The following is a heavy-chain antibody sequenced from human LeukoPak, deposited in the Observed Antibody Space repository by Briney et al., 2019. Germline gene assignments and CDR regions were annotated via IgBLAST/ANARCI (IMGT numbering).Heavy chain of an antibody. CDR3: TRGPSCGGDCLDAFDI. D-gene: IGHD2-21*02. CDR1: GYIFTGYF. V-gene: IGHV1-2*04. Sequence: GASVKVSCKASGYIFTGYFMHWIRQAPGQGLEWMGWINPNSGDTNHAQKFQGSVTMTTDTSITTAYMEVNRLTSDDMAVYYCTRGPSCGGDCLDAFDIWGQGTMIAVSS. CDR2: INPNSGDT. J-gene: IGHJ3*02.